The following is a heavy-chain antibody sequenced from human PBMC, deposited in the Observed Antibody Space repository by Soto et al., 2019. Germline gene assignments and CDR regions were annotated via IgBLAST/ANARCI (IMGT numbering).Heavy chain of an antibody. Sequence: ASVKVFCKASGYTFTSYYMHWVRQAPGQGLEWMGIINPSGGSTSYAQKFQGRVTMTRDTSTSTVYMELSSLRSEDTAVYYCARTSPRSYGFSHCFDYWGQGTLVTVSS. D-gene: IGHD5-18*01. CDR1: GYTFTSYY. CDR2: INPSGGST. CDR3: ARTSPRSYGFSHCFDY. V-gene: IGHV1-46*01. J-gene: IGHJ4*02.